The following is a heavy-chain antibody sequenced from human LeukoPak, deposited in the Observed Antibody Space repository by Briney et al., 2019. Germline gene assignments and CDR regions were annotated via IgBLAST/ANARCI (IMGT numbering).Heavy chain of an antibody. J-gene: IGHJ4*02. CDR3: ATLPRGPTGYVGYGGEDY. CDR2: ITGSGGST. D-gene: IGHD5-12*01. CDR1: GFTFNIYA. V-gene: IGHV3-23*01. Sequence: GGSLRLSCAASGFTFNIYAMTWVRQAPGKGLQWVSAITGSGGSTYYADSVKGRFTISRDNSKNTMYLRMNGLRAEDTAVYYCATLPRGPTGYVGYGGEDYWGQGTLVTVSS.